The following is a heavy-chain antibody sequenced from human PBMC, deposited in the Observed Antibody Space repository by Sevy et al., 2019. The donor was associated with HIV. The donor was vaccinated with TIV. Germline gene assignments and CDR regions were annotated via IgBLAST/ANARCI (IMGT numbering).Heavy chain of an antibody. Sequence: GGSLRLSCAASGFTFNTHAMNWVRQAPGKGLEWVSSISRFGNTYYADSVRDRFTISRDNAKNTLYLQMNSLRADDTAVYYCAKVLNPALESMMEVTVRSLKGFDVWGQGPMVTVSS. V-gene: IGHV3-23*01. CDR1: GFTFNTHA. J-gene: IGHJ3*01. CDR3: AKVLNPALESMMEVTVRSLKGFDV. D-gene: IGHD3-22*01. CDR2: ISRFGNT.